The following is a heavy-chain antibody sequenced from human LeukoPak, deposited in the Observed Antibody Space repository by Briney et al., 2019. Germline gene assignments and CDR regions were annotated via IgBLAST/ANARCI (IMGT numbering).Heavy chain of an antibody. J-gene: IGHJ6*02. CDR2: MNPNSGNT. D-gene: IGHD2-2*01. CDR3: ARGCSSTSCWYYYYGMDV. V-gene: IGHV1-8*01. Sequence: GASVKVSCKASGYTFTSYDINWVRQATGQGLEWMVWMNPNSGNTGYAQKFQGRVTMTRNTSISTAYMELSSLRSEDTAVYYCARGCSSTSCWYYYYGMDVWGQGTTVTVSS. CDR1: GYTFTSYD.